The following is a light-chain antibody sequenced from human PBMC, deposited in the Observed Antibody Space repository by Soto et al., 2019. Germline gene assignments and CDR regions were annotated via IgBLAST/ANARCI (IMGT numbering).Light chain of an antibody. CDR3: QQSSTYPLT. J-gene: IGKJ4*01. CDR1: QSITNSF. CDR2: GAS. Sequence: EIVLTQSPASLSLSLGDRATLSCRASQSITNSFLAWFQQKAGLAPRLLIYGASTRPSGVPDRFSGSGSGTGCVLTISRLEPEDFAAYYCQQSSTYPLTFGGGTKLQIK. V-gene: IGKV3-20*01.